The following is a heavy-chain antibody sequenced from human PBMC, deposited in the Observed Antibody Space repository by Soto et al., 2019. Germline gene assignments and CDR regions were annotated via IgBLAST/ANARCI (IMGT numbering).Heavy chain of an antibody. V-gene: IGHV3-23*01. J-gene: IGHJ4*02. CDR1: GFTFSTYT. CDR2: ISDSGGNT. CDR3: ARDVYEILGRVVRRLDS. Sequence: GGSLRLSCAASGFTFSTYTMNWVRQAPGKGPEWVSGISDSGGNTYYADSVKGRFTISRDNAKNSLYLQMNNLRPEDTAVYYCARDVYEILGRVVRRLDSWGQGTLVTVSS. D-gene: IGHD2-8*01.